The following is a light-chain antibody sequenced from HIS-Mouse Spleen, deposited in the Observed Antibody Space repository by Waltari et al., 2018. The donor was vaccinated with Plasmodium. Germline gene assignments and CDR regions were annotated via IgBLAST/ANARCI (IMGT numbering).Light chain of an antibody. CDR2: DDS. CDR1: TIACKS. Sequence: YVLTQPPSPSVAPGQTARITYGGDTIACKSAQWYLQEPGQAPVLVVFDDSDRPSGIPERFSGSNSGNTATLTISRVEAGDEADYYCQVWDSSSDHVVFGGGTKLTVL. CDR3: QVWDSSSDHVV. J-gene: IGLJ2*01. V-gene: IGLV3-21*02.